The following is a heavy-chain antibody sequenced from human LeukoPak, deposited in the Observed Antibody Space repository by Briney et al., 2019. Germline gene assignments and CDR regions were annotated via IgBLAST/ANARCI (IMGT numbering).Heavy chain of an antibody. J-gene: IGHJ6*02. V-gene: IGHV3-30*02. D-gene: IGHD2-15*01. CDR3: ARDCSGGSCTGRGMDV. CDR2: IRSDGSNK. Sequence: GGSLRLSCAASGFTFSNYGMHWVRQAPGKGLEWVAFIRSDGSNKFYADSVKGRFTISRDNSKNTLYLQMNSLRAEDTAVYYCARDCSGGSCTGRGMDVWGQGTTVTVSS. CDR1: GFTFSNYG.